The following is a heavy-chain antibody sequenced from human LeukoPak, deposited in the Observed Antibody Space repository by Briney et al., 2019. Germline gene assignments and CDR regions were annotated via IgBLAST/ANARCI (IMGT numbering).Heavy chain of an antibody. V-gene: IGHV3-64*02. Sequence: GGSLRLSCAASGFTFSTYAMHWVRQAPGKGLEYVSAISSSGGNTYYVDSVKGRSTISRDNSKNTLYLQMGSLRAEDMAVYYCARDRLRDPNDAFDIWGQGTMVTVSS. CDR3: ARDRLRDPNDAFDI. CDR1: GFTFSTYA. J-gene: IGHJ3*02. CDR2: ISSSGGNT.